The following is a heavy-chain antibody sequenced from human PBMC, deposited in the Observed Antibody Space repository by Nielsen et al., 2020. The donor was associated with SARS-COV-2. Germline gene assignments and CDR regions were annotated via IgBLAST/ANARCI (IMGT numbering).Heavy chain of an antibody. J-gene: IGHJ6*02. Sequence: GGSLRLSCAASGFTFDDYAMHWVRQAPGKGLEWVSSISSSSSYIYYADSVKGRFTISRDNAKNSLYLQMNSLRAEDTAVYYCASLNHYYYYGMDVWGQGTTVTVSS. V-gene: IGHV3-21*01. CDR1: GFTFDDYA. CDR3: ASLNHYYYYGMDV. CDR2: ISSSSSYI.